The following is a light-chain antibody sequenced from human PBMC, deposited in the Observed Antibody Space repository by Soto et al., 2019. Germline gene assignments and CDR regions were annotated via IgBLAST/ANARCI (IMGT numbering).Light chain of an antibody. CDR1: SSNVGSNS. CDR3: ATWDDTLSGPV. J-gene: IGLJ2*01. V-gene: IGLV1-47*01. Sequence: QTVVTQPPSASGTPGQRVTISCSGSSSNVGSNSVNWYQHFPGTAPKVLIYRSTQRPSGVPDRFSGSKSGTSASLAISGLRSEDEADYHCATWDDTLSGPVFGGGTKLTVL. CDR2: RST.